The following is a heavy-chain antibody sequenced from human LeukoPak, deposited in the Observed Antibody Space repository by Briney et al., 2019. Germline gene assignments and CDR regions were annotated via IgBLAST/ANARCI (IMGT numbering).Heavy chain of an antibody. CDR2: IFYTGST. D-gene: IGHD3-22*01. Sequence: SETLSLTCTVSGGSISSHYWSWIRQPPGKGLEWIGFIFYTGSTNYNPSLKSRVTISVDTSKNQFSLKLSSVTAADTAVCYCARTYDSDGYFHFWGQGTLVTVSS. CDR3: ARTYDSDGYFHF. J-gene: IGHJ4*02. V-gene: IGHV4-59*11. CDR1: GGSISSHY.